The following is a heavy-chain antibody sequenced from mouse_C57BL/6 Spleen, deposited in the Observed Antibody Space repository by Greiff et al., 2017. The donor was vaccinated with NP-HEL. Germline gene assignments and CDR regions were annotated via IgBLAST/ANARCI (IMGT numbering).Heavy chain of an antibody. CDR3: ARDWDVTWFAY. D-gene: IGHD4-1*01. CDR1: GYTFTSYW. V-gene: IGHV1-53*01. Sequence: QVQLQQPGAELVKPGASVKLSCKASGYTFTSYWMHWVKQRPGQGLEWIGNINPCNGCTNYNEKFKSKATLTVDKSSSTAYMQLSSLSSEDSAVYYCARDWDVTWFAYWGQGTLVTVSA. J-gene: IGHJ3*01. CDR2: INPCNGCT.